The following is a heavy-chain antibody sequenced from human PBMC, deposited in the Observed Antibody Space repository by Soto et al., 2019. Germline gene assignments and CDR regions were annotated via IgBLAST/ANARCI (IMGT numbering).Heavy chain of an antibody. D-gene: IGHD3-22*01. CDR2: VSYDGSKQ. Sequence: QVQLVESGGGVVQPGRSLRVSCAASGFTFSNYAMHWVRQAPGKGLEWVAVVSYDGSKQFYADSVEGRFTISRDSSKSTLYLHMDNRRDEDTAVYYCARERVYYYDNSGYYNFDYWGQGTLVTVSS. J-gene: IGHJ4*02. V-gene: IGHV3-30-3*01. CDR3: ARERVYYYDNSGYYNFDY. CDR1: GFTFSNYA.